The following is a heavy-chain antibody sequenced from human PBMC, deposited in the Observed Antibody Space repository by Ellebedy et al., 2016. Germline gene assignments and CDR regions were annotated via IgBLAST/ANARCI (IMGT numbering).Heavy chain of an antibody. V-gene: IGHV1-2*04. CDR1: GYTFTSYY. CDR3: AREIPPMVRGPTAGNYYGMDV. J-gene: IGHJ6*02. Sequence: ASVKVSXKASGYTFTSYYMHWVRQAPGQGLEWMGWINPNSGGTNYAQKFQGWVTMTRDTSISTAYMELSRLRSDDTAVYYCAREIPPMVRGPTAGNYYGMDVWGQGTTVTVSS. CDR2: INPNSGGT. D-gene: IGHD3-10*01.